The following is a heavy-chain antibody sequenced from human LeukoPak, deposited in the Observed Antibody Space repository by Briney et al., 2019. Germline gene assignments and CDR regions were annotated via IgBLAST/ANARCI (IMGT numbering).Heavy chain of an antibody. J-gene: IGHJ4*02. Sequence: GESLGISCKGSRYSFTSYWINWVRQMPGKGLEWMGRIDPSDSYTNYSPSFQGHVTISADKSISTAYLQWSSLKASDTAMYYCARLDYDILTGYGNIDYWGQGTLVTVSS. V-gene: IGHV5-10-1*01. D-gene: IGHD3-9*01. CDR3: ARLDYDILTGYGNIDY. CDR2: IDPSDSYT. CDR1: RYSFTSYW.